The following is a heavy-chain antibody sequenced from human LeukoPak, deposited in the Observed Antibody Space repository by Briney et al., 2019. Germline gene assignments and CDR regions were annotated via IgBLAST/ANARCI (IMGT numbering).Heavy chain of an antibody. Sequence: GGSLRLSCAASGFTFSSYGMHWVRQAPGKGLEWVAFIRYDGSNKYYADSVKGRFTISRDNSKNTLYLQMNSLRAEDTAVYYCAISTTVTTYGVDYWGQGTLVTVSS. CDR1: GFTFSSYG. J-gene: IGHJ4*02. D-gene: IGHD4-17*01. V-gene: IGHV3-30*02. CDR2: IRYDGSNK. CDR3: AISTTVTTYGVDY.